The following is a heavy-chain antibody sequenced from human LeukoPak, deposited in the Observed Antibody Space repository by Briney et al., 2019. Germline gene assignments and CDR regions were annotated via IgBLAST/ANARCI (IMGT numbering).Heavy chain of an antibody. Sequence: SETLSLTCTVSGGSISSYYWSWIRQPPGKGLEWIGYIHYSGSSNYNPSLKSRVTISVDTSKNQFSLKLSSVTAADTAVYYCARVVVAITMSNWFDPWGQGTLVTVSS. D-gene: IGHD3-22*01. V-gene: IGHV4-59*01. J-gene: IGHJ5*02. CDR2: IHYSGSS. CDR3: ARVVVAITMSNWFDP. CDR1: GGSISSYY.